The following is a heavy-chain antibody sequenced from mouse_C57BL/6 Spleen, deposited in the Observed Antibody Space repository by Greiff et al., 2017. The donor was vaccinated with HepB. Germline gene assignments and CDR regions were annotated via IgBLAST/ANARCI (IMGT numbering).Heavy chain of an antibody. Sequence: VQLQQPGAELVRPGSSVKLSCKASGYTFTSYWMDWVKQRPGQGLEWIGNIYPSDSETHYNQKFKDKATLTVDKSSSPAYMQLSSLTSEDSAVYYCARFDGYYGYFEVWGTGTTVTVSS. CDR1: GYTFTSYW. CDR3: ARFDGYYGYFEV. V-gene: IGHV1-61*01. D-gene: IGHD2-3*01. CDR2: IYPSDSET. J-gene: IGHJ1*03.